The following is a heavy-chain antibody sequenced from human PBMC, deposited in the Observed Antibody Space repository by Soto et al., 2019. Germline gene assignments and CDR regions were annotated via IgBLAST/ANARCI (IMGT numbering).Heavy chain of an antibody. Sequence: EVQLVESGGGLVQPGGSLRLSCAASGLPFSSYSMNWVRQAPGRGLEWVSNISSSSSTIYYADSVKGRFTISRDNAKNSLYLQMNSLRAEDTAVYYCARDRGTVPYYFEYWGQGTLVTVSS. V-gene: IGHV3-48*01. CDR3: ARDRGTVPYYFEY. J-gene: IGHJ4*02. CDR1: GLPFSSYS. D-gene: IGHD4-17*01. CDR2: ISSSSSTI.